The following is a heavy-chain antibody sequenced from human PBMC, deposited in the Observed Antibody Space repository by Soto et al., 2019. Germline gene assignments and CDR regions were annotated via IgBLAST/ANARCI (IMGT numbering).Heavy chain of an antibody. CDR3: ARDESWQTGSHDY. CDR1: GFTFGSYS. Sequence: EVRLVESGGGLVKPGGSLRLSCAASGFTFGSYSMNWVRQAPGKGLEWVSSISSSSSYIYYADSVKGRFTISRDNAKNSLYLQMNSLRAEDTAVYYCARDESWQTGSHDYWGQGTLVTVSS. V-gene: IGHV3-21*01. CDR2: ISSSSSYI. D-gene: IGHD1-1*01. J-gene: IGHJ4*02.